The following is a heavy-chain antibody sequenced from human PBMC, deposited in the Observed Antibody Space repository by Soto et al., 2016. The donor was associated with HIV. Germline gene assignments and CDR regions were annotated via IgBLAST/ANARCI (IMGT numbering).Heavy chain of an antibody. CDR3: ARGLGVSLAIPGPQSXNYYYHYVDI. CDR1: GGSISNNNDY. D-gene: IGHD2-21*01. Sequence: QVQLQESGPGLVKPSQTLSLTCTVSGGSISNNNDYWSWIRQPAGKGLGMDRACLCQWEHQLQPLLKSRVTILIDMSKNQVSLKLSSVTAADTAVYYCARGLGVSLAIPGPQSXNYYYHYVDIVGQRDHGQRLL. CDR2: LCQWEH. V-gene: IGHV4-61*02. J-gene: IGHJ6*03.